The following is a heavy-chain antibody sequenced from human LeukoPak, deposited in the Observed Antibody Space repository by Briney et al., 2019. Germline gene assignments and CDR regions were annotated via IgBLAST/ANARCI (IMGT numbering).Heavy chain of an antibody. CDR2: IDPSDSYT. D-gene: IGHD1-14*01. CDR3: ARLTGLFDY. V-gene: IGHV5-10-1*01. Sequence: PGEPLKISSKGSGSRFTSYWISWVRPIPGKGLGWMGRIDPSDSYTNYSPSFQGHVTISADKSISTAYLQWSSLKASDTAMYYCARLTGLFDYWGQGTLVTVSS. CDR1: GSRFTSYW. J-gene: IGHJ4*02.